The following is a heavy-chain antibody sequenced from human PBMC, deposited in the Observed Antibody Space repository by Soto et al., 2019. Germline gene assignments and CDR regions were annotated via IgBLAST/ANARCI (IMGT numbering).Heavy chain of an antibody. CDR1: GYSFTTSW. D-gene: IGHD2-8*02. V-gene: IGHV5-10-1*01. CDR3: ARHALEITGAFDI. J-gene: IGHJ3*02. Sequence: GESLKISCKGSGYSFTTSWITWVRQMPGKGLEWMGRIDPSDSYTSYNPSFQGHVTVSTDKSISTAYLQWNSLKASDTAMYYCARHALEITGAFDIWGQGTMVT. CDR2: IDPSDSYT.